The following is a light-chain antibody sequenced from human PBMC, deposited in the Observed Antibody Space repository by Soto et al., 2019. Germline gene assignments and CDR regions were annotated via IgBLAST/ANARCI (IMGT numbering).Light chain of an antibody. CDR1: QSISSSS. Sequence: EIVVTQSPGTLALSPGERSTLSCRASQSISSSSLAWYQQKRGQAPGLLIYGASSRATGIPDTFSGSGSGTDVTLTISRLEPEKFAMSYCQVYGDSPMYTLGLGTKV. V-gene: IGKV3-20*01. CDR3: QVYGDSPMYT. CDR2: GAS. J-gene: IGKJ2*01.